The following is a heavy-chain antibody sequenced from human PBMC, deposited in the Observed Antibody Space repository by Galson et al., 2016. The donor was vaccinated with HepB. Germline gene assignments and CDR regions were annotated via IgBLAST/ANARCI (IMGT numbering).Heavy chain of an antibody. CDR1: VASLNSGNNY. J-gene: IGHJ5*02. Sequence: ETLSLTCTVSVASLNSGNNYCPWIRQPPGKGLERIGHKHYSGNTNYTPPLRSRVPIPMDTSRNQLSLKLSTVTAADRAVYYCARAEGSSGWRTPTNGGFDPWGQGMLVTVSA. CDR2: KHYSGNT. V-gene: IGHV4-61*01. D-gene: IGHD6-19*01. CDR3: ARAEGSSGWRTPTNGGFDP.